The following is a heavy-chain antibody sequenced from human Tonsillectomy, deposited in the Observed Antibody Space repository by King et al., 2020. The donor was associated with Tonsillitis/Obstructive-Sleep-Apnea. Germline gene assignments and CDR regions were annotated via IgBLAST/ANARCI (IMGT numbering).Heavy chain of an antibody. Sequence: VQLVESGGGLEQPGRSLRLSCAASGFTFDEYAMHWVRQVPGKGLEWVSGISWNSDSMGFADSVKGRFTISRDNAKNSLYLQMNSLRTEDTALYYCAKDEARFLEWIGTYSVDYWGQGTQVTVSS. CDR1: GFTFDEYA. CDR2: ISWNSDSM. J-gene: IGHJ4*02. V-gene: IGHV3-9*01. CDR3: AKDEARFLEWIGTYSVDY. D-gene: IGHD3-3*01.